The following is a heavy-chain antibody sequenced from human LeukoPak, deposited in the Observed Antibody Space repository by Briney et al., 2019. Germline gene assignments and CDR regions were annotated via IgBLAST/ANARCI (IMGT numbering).Heavy chain of an antibody. D-gene: IGHD3-22*01. CDR2: IYHSGST. CDR3: ARDGGMIVVGSGAFDI. CDR1: GYSISSGYY. J-gene: IGHJ3*02. V-gene: IGHV4-38-2*02. Sequence: PSETLSLTCTVSGYSISSGYYWGWIRQPPGKGLEWIRSIYHSGSTYYNPSLKSRVTISVDTSKNQFSLKLSSVTAADTAVYYCARDGGMIVVGSGAFDIWGQGTMVTVSS.